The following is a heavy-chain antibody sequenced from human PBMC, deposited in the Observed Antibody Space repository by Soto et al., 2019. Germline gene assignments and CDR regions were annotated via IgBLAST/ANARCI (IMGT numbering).Heavy chain of an antibody. D-gene: IGHD3-3*01. J-gene: IGHJ3*02. V-gene: IGHV4-59*08. CDR1: GGSISSYY. CDR2: IYYSGST. CDR3: ARHHVVPAATRITIFGVVNRNDAFDI. Sequence: LSETLSLTCTVSGGSISSYYWSWIRQPPGKGLEWIGYIYYSGSTNYNPSLKSRVTISVDTSKNQFSLKLSSVTAADTAVYYCARHHVVPAATRITIFGVVNRNDAFDIWGQGTMVTVSS.